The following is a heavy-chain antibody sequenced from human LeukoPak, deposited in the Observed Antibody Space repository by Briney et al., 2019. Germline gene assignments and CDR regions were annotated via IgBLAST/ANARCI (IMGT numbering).Heavy chain of an antibody. CDR2: IIPIFGTA. CDR1: GYTFTTYY. CDR3: ARGSWRYYDSSGYHAPFDY. Sequence: SVKVSCKASGYTFTTYYMHWVRQAPGQGLEWMGGIIPIFGTANYAQKFQGRVTITADESTSTAYMELSSLRSEDTAVYYCARGSWRYYDSSGYHAPFDYWGQGTLVTVSS. D-gene: IGHD3-22*01. J-gene: IGHJ4*02. V-gene: IGHV1-69*13.